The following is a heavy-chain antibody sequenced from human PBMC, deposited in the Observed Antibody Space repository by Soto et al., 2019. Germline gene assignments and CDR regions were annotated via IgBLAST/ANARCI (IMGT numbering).Heavy chain of an antibody. CDR2: IIPIFGTA. CDR1: GGTFSSYA. J-gene: IGHJ6*02. Sequence: ASVKVSCKASGGTFSSYAISWVRQAPGQGLEWMGGIIPIFGTANYAQKFQGRVTITADESTSTAYMELSSLRSEDTAVYYCARVGMTYYDFWSGYWGPNYYYYGMDVWGQGTTVTVSS. V-gene: IGHV1-69*13. D-gene: IGHD3-3*01. CDR3: ARVGMTYYDFWSGYWGPNYYYYGMDV.